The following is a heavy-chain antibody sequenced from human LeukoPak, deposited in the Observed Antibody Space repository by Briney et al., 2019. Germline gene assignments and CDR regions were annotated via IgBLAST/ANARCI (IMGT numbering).Heavy chain of an antibody. D-gene: IGHD2-8*02. CDR1: GGSISSGY. J-gene: IGHJ5*02. CDR2: IYNSGRS. Sequence: PSETLSLTCSVSGGSISSGYWSWIRQPPRKGLGWIAYIYNSGRSNYNPSLKSRVTISLDTSKNQFSLKLSSVTAADTAVYYCAGGSGASWFDPWGQGTLVTVSS. CDR3: AGGSGASWFDP. V-gene: IGHV4-59*01.